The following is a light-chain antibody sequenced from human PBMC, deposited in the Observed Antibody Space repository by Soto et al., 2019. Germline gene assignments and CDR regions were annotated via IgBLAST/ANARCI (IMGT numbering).Light chain of an antibody. CDR2: GAT. CDR1: HSVNSDY. Sequence: IVLTQSPSNLSLSPWERATLSCRDSHSVNSDYLAWYQQKPGQAPRLLIYGATKRATGIPDRFSGSGSGTDFTLTISRLEAEDFAVYYCQQYGDSARVFGQGTKV. CDR3: QQYGDSARV. J-gene: IGKJ1*01. V-gene: IGKV3-20*01.